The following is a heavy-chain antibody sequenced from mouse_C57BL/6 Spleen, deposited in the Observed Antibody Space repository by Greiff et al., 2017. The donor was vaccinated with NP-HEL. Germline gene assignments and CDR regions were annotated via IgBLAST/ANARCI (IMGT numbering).Heavy chain of an antibody. Sequence: EVQLQQSGPELVKPGASVKISCKASGYTFTDYYMNWVKQSHGKSLEWIGDINPNNGGTSYNQKFKGKATLTVDKSSSTAYMELRSPTSEDSAVYYCARRTSYWDYFDYWGQGTTLTVSS. CDR1: GYTFTDYY. V-gene: IGHV1-26*01. CDR2: INPNNGGT. D-gene: IGHD1-1*01. J-gene: IGHJ2*01. CDR3: ARRTSYWDYFDY.